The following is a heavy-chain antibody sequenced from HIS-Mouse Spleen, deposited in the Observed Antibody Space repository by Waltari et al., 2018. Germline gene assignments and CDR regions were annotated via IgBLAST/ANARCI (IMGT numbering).Heavy chain of an antibody. Sequence: QLQLQESGPGLVKPSETLSLTCTVSGGSISSSSYYWGWIRQPPGKGLAWIGSICYSGSTDYNPSIKSRLTISVETAKNQFSLKLSSVTAADTAVYYCARDHSSSYYFDYWGQGTLVTVSS. CDR1: GGSISSSSYY. CDR2: ICYSGST. J-gene: IGHJ4*02. CDR3: ARDHSSSYYFDY. V-gene: IGHV4-39*07. D-gene: IGHD6-13*01.